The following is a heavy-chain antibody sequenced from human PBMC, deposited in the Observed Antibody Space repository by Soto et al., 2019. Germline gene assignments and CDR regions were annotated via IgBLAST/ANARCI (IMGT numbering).Heavy chain of an antibody. CDR1: GFTFSNYA. Sequence: GGSLRLSCSASGFTFSNYAMHWVRQAPGKGLEYVSGISSNGGTTYYADSVKARFIISRDISKNTVYLQMSGLRAEDTALNYCVKGRGSGGWSHFDSWGQGALVTVSS. CDR3: VKGRGSGGWSHFDS. V-gene: IGHV3-64D*06. CDR2: ISSNGGTT. J-gene: IGHJ4*02. D-gene: IGHD6-19*01.